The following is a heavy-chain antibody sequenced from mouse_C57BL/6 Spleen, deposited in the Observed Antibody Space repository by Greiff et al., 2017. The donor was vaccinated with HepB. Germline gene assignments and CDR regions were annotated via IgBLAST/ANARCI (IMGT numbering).Heavy chain of an antibody. CDR1: GYAFSSSW. CDR3: AREEGLRRTLYY. Sequence: QVQLQQSGPELVKPGASVKISCKASGYAFSSSWMNWVKQRPGKGLEWIGRIYPGDGDTNYNGKFKGKATLTADKSSSTAYMQLSSLTSEDSAVYFCAREEGLRRTLYYWGQGTTLTVSS. CDR2: IYPGDGDT. D-gene: IGHD2-4*01. V-gene: IGHV1-82*01. J-gene: IGHJ2*01.